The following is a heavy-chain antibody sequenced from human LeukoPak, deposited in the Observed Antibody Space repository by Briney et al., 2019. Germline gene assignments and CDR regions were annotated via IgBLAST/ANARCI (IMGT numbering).Heavy chain of an antibody. CDR2: INPNSGGT. CDR3: ARGTALWFGELSYMDV. V-gene: IGHV1-2*02. D-gene: IGHD3-10*01. Sequence: ASVKVSCKASGYTFTGYYMHWVRQAPGQGLEWMGWINPNSGGTNYAQKFQGKVTMTRDTSISTAYMELSRLRSDDTAVYYCARGTALWFGELSYMDVWGKGTTVTVSS. CDR1: GYTFTGYY. J-gene: IGHJ6*03.